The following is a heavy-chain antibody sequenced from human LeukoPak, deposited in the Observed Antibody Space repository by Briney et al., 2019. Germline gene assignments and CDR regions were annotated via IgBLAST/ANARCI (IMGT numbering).Heavy chain of an antibody. CDR1: GFIVSSNY. D-gene: IGHD1-26*01. Sequence: GGSLGLSCAASGFIVSSNYMTWIRQAPGKGLEWVSVIYSDGKTYYADSVKGRFTISRDNSKNTLYLQMNSLRAEDTAVYYCAREWELQDAFDIWGQGTMVTVSS. J-gene: IGHJ3*02. V-gene: IGHV3-53*01. CDR3: AREWELQDAFDI. CDR2: IYSDGKT.